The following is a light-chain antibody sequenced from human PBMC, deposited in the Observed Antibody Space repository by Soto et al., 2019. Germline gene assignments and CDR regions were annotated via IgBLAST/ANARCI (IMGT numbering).Light chain of an antibody. J-gene: IGKJ1*01. CDR3: QEYHNWPPMT. V-gene: IGKV3-15*01. CDR1: QSVSSN. Sequence: EIVMTQSPATLSVSPGERVTLSCRASQSVSSNLAWYQQKPGQAPRLLIYGASTRATGIPARFSGGGSETEFTLPISSLQSEDFAVYYCQEYHNWPPMTFGQGTKVEIK. CDR2: GAS.